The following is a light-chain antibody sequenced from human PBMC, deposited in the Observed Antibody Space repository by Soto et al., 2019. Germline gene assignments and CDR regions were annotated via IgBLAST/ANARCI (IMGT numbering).Light chain of an antibody. V-gene: IGKV3-20*01. CDR1: QSVSSSY. CDR3: QQYGNSPPWT. Sequence: EIVLTQSPGTLSLSPGERSTFSCRAIQSVSSSYLAWYQQKSGQAPRLLIYGASSRATGIPDRFSGGGSGTDFTLTISRLEPEDFAVYYCQQYGNSPPWTFGQGTKVDIK. CDR2: GAS. J-gene: IGKJ1*01.